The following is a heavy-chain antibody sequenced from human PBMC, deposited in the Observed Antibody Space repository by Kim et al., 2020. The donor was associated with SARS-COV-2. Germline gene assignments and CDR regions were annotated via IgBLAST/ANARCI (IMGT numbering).Heavy chain of an antibody. D-gene: IGHD3-16*01. Sequence: GGSLRLSCAASGFTFSSYGMHWVRQAPGKGLEWVAVISYHGSNKYYADSVKGRFTISRDNSKNTLYLQMNSLRPEDTAVYHCARKRGGEVGIPGYFDYWGQGTLVTVSS. V-gene: IGHV3-30*03. J-gene: IGHJ4*02. CDR3: ARKRGGEVGIPGYFDY. CDR2: ISYHGSNK. CDR1: GFTFSSYG.